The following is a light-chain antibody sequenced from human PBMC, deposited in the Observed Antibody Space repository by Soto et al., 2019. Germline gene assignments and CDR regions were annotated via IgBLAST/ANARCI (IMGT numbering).Light chain of an antibody. CDR3: QQYNSYPLT. CDR1: QPISSW. J-gene: IGKJ4*01. V-gene: IGKV1-5*01. Sequence: DIQMTQSPSTLSASVGDRVTITCRSSQPISSWLAWYQQKPGKAPKLLIYDGSTLESGVPSRFSGSGSGTEFALTINSLQPDDFATYYCQQYNSYPLTFGGGTKVDIK. CDR2: DGS.